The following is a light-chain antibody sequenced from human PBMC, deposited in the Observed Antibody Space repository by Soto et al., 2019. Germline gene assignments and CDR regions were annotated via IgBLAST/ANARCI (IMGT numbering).Light chain of an antibody. Sequence: IQLTQSPSSLSASVGDRVTITCRASQGISSFLALYQQKPGKAPKLLIYGASTLQSGVPSRFSGSGSGTDVTLTSGSLQPEDFATYYCQQLNSFPIPFGPGTKVDI. CDR2: GAS. CDR3: QQLNSFPIP. V-gene: IGKV1-9*01. CDR1: QGISSF. J-gene: IGKJ3*01.